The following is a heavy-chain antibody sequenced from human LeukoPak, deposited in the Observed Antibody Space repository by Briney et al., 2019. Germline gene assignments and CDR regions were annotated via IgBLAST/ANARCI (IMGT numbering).Heavy chain of an antibody. V-gene: IGHV3-23*01. Sequence: PGGSLRLSCAASGFTFSNSAMNWVRQAPGEGLEWVSTISNSGGATYYADSVKGRFTISRDNSKHTLYLQMNSLRVEDTALYYCAKGTTDFDYWGQGTRVTVSS. D-gene: IGHD1-1*01. CDR1: GFTFSNSA. CDR2: ISNSGGAT. J-gene: IGHJ4*02. CDR3: AKGTTDFDY.